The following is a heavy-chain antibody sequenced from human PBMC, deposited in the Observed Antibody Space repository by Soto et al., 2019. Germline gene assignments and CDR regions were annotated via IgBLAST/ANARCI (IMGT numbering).Heavy chain of an antibody. CDR2: ISYDGSNK. CDR3: AKSTTPLAVASDY. Sequence: GGSLRLSCAASGFTFSSYGMHWVRQAPGKGLEWVAVISYDGSNKYYADSVKGRFTISRDNSKNTLYLQMNSLRAEDTAVYYCAKSTTPLAVASDYWGQGTLVTVSS. CDR1: GFTFSSYG. J-gene: IGHJ4*02. D-gene: IGHD6-19*01. V-gene: IGHV3-30*18.